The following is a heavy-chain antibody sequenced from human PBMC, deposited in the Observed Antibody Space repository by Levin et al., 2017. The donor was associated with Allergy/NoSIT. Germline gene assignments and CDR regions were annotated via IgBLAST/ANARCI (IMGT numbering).Heavy chain of an antibody. CDR3: ARLRGYYDALDI. D-gene: IGHD3-3*01. CDR1: GFTFSNYW. V-gene: IGHV3-74*01. CDR2: INSDGSST. J-gene: IGHJ3*02. Sequence: QPGGSLRLSRAASGFTFSNYWMHWVRQAPGKGLVWVSQAPGKGLVWVSRINSDGSSTSYADSVKGRFTISRDNAKNTLYLDMNSLRAEDTAVYFCARLRGYYDALDIWGPGTTVTVSS.